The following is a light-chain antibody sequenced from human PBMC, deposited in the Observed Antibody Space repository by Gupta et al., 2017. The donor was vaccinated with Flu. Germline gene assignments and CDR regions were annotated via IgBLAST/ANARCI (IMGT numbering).Light chain of an antibody. Sequence: QSALTQPASVSGSPGHSTTISCTGTRSDVGNSDYVSWYQQDPGKAPKLLIYDVSNRPSGVSSRFSGSKSGNTASLTISGLQAEDETDYYCSSYTSTTTFYVFGTGTKVTVL. V-gene: IGLV2-14*01. CDR2: DVS. J-gene: IGLJ1*01. CDR3: SSYTSTTTFYV. CDR1: RSDVGNSDY.